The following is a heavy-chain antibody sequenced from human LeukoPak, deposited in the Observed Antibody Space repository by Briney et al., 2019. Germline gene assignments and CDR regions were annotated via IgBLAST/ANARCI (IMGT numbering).Heavy chain of an antibody. D-gene: IGHD6-19*01. J-gene: IGHJ5*02. CDR1: GYTFTSYG. CDR3: ARGAYSSGWFWFDP. Sequence: GASVKVPCKASGYTFTSYGISWVRQAPGQGLEWMGWISAYNGNTNYAQKLQGRVTMTTDTSTSTAYMELRSLRSDDTAVYYCARGAYSSGWFWFDPWGQGTLVTVSS. CDR2: ISAYNGNT. V-gene: IGHV1-18*01.